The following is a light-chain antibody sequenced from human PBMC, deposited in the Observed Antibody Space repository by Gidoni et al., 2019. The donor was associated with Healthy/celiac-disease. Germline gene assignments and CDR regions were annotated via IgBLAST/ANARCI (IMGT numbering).Light chain of an antibody. CDR3: SSYAGSNNLGL. V-gene: IGLV2-8*01. Sequence: QSALTQPPSPSGSPGQSVTISCTGTSNDVGYYNYVSWYQQHPGKAPKIMIYEVSKRPSGVPDRFSGSKSGNTASLTVSGLQAEDEADYYCSSYAGSNNLGLFGGGTKLTVL. J-gene: IGLJ3*02. CDR1: SNDVGYYNY. CDR2: EVS.